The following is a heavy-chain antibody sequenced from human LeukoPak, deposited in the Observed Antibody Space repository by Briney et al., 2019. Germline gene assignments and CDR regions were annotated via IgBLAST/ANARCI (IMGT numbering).Heavy chain of an antibody. J-gene: IGHJ5*02. Sequence: ASVKVSCKASGYTFTSYDINWVRQATGQGLEWMGWINPNSGGTNYAQKLQGRVTMTRDTSISTAYMELSRLRSDDTAVYYCARRIGGGPMVGFNWFDPWGQGTLVTVSS. CDR2: INPNSGGT. CDR1: GYTFTSYD. CDR3: ARRIGGGPMVGFNWFDP. V-gene: IGHV1-2*02. D-gene: IGHD3-10*02.